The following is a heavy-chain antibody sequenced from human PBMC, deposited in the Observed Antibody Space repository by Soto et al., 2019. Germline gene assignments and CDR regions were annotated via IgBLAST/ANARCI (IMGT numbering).Heavy chain of an antibody. V-gene: IGHV3-74*01. D-gene: IGHD3-10*01. CDR1: GFYFSGDW. J-gene: IGHJ4*02. Sequence: SLRLSCEASGFYFSGDWMHWVRHVPGRGLEWVCRINTDGSSTLYADAVKGRFTISRDNAKNKLYLQMNSLRAADTAVYYCVRAAARGDSWGQGTQVTVSS. CDR3: VRAAARGDS. CDR2: INTDGSST.